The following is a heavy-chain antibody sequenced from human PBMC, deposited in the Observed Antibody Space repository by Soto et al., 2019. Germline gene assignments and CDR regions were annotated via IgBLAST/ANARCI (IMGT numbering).Heavy chain of an antibody. J-gene: IGHJ4*02. D-gene: IGHD2-15*01. Sequence: GGSLRLSCAASGFTFSSYAMHWVRQAPGKGLEGVAVISYDGSNKYYADSVKGRFTISRDNSKNTLYLQMNSLRAEDTAVYYCAREVLLAFYYWGQGTLVTVSS. CDR2: ISYDGSNK. CDR3: AREVLLAFYY. V-gene: IGHV3-30-3*01. CDR1: GFTFSSYA.